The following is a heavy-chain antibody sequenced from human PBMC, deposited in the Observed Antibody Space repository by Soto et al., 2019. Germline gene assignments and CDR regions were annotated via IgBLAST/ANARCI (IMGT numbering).Heavy chain of an antibody. J-gene: IGHJ5*02. V-gene: IGHV3-23*01. CDR3: AKDRSRYSSGWHNWFDP. CDR2: TSGSGDNT. CDR1: GFTFSDYG. Sequence: PGGSLRLSCAASGFTFSDYGMSWVRQAPGKGLDWVSSTSGSGDNTFYADSVKGRFTISRDNSKNKLYLQMNSLSPEDTAVYYCAKDRSRYSSGWHNWFDPWGQGTLVTVS. D-gene: IGHD6-19*01.